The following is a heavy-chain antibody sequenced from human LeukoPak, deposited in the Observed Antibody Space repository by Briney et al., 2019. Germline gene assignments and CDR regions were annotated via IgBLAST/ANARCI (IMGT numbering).Heavy chain of an antibody. J-gene: IGHJ5*02. D-gene: IGHD3-22*01. CDR1: GGSISTYY. CDR3: AGLGASGNGYLSWFDP. V-gene: IGHV4-59*01. Sequence: SETLSLTCTVSGGSISTYYWSWLRQPPGKGLEWIGYIYYSGNSNYNPSLKSRVTISVDTSKNQFSLKLSSVTAADTAVYYCAGLGASGNGYLSWFDPWGQGTLVTVSS. CDR2: IYYSGNS.